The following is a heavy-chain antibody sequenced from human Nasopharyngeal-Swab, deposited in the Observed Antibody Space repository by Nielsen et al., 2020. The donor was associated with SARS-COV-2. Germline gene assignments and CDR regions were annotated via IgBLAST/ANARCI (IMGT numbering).Heavy chain of an antibody. J-gene: IGHJ4*02. CDR2: ISSRGDYI. CDR1: GFTFNNFG. CDR3: ARDTPAMFAY. Sequence: GGSLRLSCAASGFTFNNFGMHWVRQAPGKGLEWVSAISSRGDYIYYAPSVEGRFTISRDNAKDSLYLQMNSLRADDTAVYYCARDTPAMFAYWGQGTLVTVSS. V-gene: IGHV3-21*01.